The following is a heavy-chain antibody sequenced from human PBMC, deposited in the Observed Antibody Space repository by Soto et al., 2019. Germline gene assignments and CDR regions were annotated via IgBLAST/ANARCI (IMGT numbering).Heavy chain of an antibody. CDR2: INPSGGST. D-gene: IGHD6-19*01. V-gene: IGHV1-46*01. J-gene: IGHJ6*02. CDR3: ARAVAGQIYYYYGMDV. Sequence: ASVKVSCKASGYTFTSYYMHWVRQAPGQGLEWMGIINPSGGSTSYAQKFQGRVTMTRDTSTSTVSMELSSLRSEDTAVYYCARAVAGQIYYYYGMDVWGQGTTVTVSS. CDR1: GYTFTSYY.